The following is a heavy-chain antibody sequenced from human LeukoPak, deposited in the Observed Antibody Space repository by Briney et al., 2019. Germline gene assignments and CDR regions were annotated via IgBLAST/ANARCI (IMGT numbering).Heavy chain of an antibody. CDR2: IYPGDSDT. Sequence: GESLKISCKGSGYSFTSYWIGWVRQMPGKGLEWMGIIYPGDSDTRYSPSFQGQVTISADKSISTAYLQWSSLKASDTAMYYCARHGLESCGSGTKHTYYYYYYYMDVWGKGTTVTVSS. V-gene: IGHV5-51*01. CDR3: ARHGLESCGSGTKHTYYYYYYYMDV. CDR1: GYSFTSYW. J-gene: IGHJ6*03. D-gene: IGHD3-10*01.